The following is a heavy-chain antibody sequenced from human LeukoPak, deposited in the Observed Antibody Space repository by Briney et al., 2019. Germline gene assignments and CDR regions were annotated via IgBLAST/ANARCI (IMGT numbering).Heavy chain of an antibody. CDR3: ARTRHMDV. CDR2: INHSGST. J-gene: IGHJ6*03. V-gene: IGHV4-34*01. Sequence: SETLSLTCAVYGGSFSDYYWSWIRQPPGKGLEWIGEINHSGSTNYNPSLTSRVTISADTSKNQCSLKLSSVTAADTAVYFCARTRHMDVWGKGTTVTISS. CDR1: GGSFSDYY.